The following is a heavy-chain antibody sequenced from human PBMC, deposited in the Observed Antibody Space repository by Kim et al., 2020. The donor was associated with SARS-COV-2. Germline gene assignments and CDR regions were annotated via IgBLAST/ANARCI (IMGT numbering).Heavy chain of an antibody. CDR2: ISGSGGST. CDR1: GFTFSSYA. D-gene: IGHD3-16*02. Sequence: GGSLRLSCAASGFTFSSYAMSWVRQAPGKGLEWVSAISGSGGSTYYADSVKGRFTISRDNSKNTLYLQMNSLRAEDTAVYYCAKAGGDYDYVWGSYRQYYVDYWGQGTLVTVSS. J-gene: IGHJ4*02. CDR3: AKAGGDYDYVWGSYRQYYVDY. V-gene: IGHV3-23*01.